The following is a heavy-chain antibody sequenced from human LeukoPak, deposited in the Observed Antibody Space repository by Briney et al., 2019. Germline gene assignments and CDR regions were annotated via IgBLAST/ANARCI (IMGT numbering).Heavy chain of an antibody. J-gene: IGHJ4*02. CDR2: ISRSGSTI. D-gene: IGHD3-10*01. CDR3: ARQAPKLARGLY. V-gene: IGHV3-11*01. CDR1: GFTFSDYY. Sequence: PGGSLRLSCAASGFTFSDYYVSWIRQAPGKGLEWVSYISRSGSTIYYADSVKGRFTISRDNSKNTLYLQMNSLRAEDTAVYYCARQAPKLARGLYWGQGTLVTVSS.